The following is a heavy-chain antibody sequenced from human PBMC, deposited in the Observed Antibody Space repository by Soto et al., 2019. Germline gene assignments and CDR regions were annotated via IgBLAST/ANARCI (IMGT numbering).Heavy chain of an antibody. CDR1: GGSISSGGYS. D-gene: IGHD2-15*01. Sequence: QLQLQESGSGLVKPSQTLSLTCAVSGGSISSGGYSWSWIRQPPGKGLEWIGYIYHSGSTYYNPSLKSRVTIPVDSSKNHFSLKLSSVTAADTAVYYCARGLIGPNWFDPWGQGTLVTVSS. CDR3: ARGLIGPNWFDP. CDR2: IYHSGST. V-gene: IGHV4-30-2*01. J-gene: IGHJ5*02.